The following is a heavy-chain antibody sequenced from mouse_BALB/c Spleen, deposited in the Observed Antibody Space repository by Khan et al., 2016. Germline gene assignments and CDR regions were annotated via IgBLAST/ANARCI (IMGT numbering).Heavy chain of an antibody. Sequence: QVRLQQSGAELVRPGSSVKISCKASDYAFSSYWMNWVKQRPGQGLEWIGQIYPGDGDTNYNGKFKGKATLTADKSSSTAYMQLSSLTSEDSAVYFCANYGNFDYWGQGTTLTVSS. CDR3: ANYGNFDY. V-gene: IGHV1-80*01. CDR1: DYAFSSYW. D-gene: IGHD2-1*01. CDR2: IYPGDGDT. J-gene: IGHJ2*01.